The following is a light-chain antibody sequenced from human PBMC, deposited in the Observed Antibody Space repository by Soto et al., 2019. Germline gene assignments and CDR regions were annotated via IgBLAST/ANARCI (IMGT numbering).Light chain of an antibody. Sequence: IQRTQSPSSLSSSVGDRVTLTCQASQSISNYLNWYKHKPGKAPKLLSYAESSLQSGVPSRFSGSGSGTDFTLTISSLQPEDFETYYCQQSYSTPRTFGQGTRLEIK. CDR2: AES. CDR3: QQSYSTPRT. J-gene: IGKJ5*01. CDR1: QSISNY. V-gene: IGKV1-39*01.